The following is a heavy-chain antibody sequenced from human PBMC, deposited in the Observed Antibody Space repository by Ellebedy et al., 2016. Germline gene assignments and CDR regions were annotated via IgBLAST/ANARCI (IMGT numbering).Heavy chain of an antibody. CDR1: GGSITNYY. J-gene: IGHJ4*02. D-gene: IGHD1-1*01. V-gene: IGHV4-59*08. CDR2: IYYSGST. Sequence: SETLSLTCTVSGGSITNYYWSWIRQPPGKGLEWIGNIYYSGSTNYNPSLRSRVTILVDTSKNQFSLKLTSVTAADTAVYYCATYTMGRLDYWGQGTQGTVSS. CDR3: ATYTMGRLDY.